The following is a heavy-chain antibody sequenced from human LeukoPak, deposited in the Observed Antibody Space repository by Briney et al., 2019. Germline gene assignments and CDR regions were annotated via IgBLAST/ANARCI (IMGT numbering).Heavy chain of an antibody. Sequence: SETLSLTCTVSGGSISSYYWSWLRQPPGKGPEWIGYIYYSGSSNYNPSLMSRVTISVDTSKNQFSLRVSSVTAADTAVYYCARVTGYVMEDYFDYWGQGTLVTVSS. J-gene: IGHJ4*02. CDR2: IYYSGSS. V-gene: IGHV4-59*01. D-gene: IGHD6-13*01. CDR1: GGSISSYY. CDR3: ARVTGYVMEDYFDY.